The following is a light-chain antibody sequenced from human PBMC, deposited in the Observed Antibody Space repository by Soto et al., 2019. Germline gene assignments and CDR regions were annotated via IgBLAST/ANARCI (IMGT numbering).Light chain of an antibody. CDR1: QLGDKY. J-gene: IGLJ2*01. CDR2: HDT. CDR3: QTWDSTTAA. Sequence: SSELTQPPSVSVSPGQTASITCSGDQLGDKYVCWYQQKPGQSPVLVIYHDTKRPSGIPERFSGSNFGNTATLTISGTQTMDEADFYCQTWDSTTAAFGGGTKLTVL. V-gene: IGLV3-1*01.